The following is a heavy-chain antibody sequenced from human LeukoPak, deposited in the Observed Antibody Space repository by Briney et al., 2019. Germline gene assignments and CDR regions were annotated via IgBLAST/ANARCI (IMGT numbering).Heavy chain of an antibody. CDR2: IYSGGST. CDR1: GFTVSSNY. CDR3: SKRGAYYFDY. D-gene: IGHD1-26*01. V-gene: IGHV3-53*01. Sequence: PGGSLRLSCAASGFTVSSNYMSWVRQAPGKGLEWVSVIYSGGSTYYADSVKGRFTISRDNSKNSLFLQMNNLRAEDTAVYYCSKRGAYYFDYWGQGTLVTVSS. J-gene: IGHJ4*02.